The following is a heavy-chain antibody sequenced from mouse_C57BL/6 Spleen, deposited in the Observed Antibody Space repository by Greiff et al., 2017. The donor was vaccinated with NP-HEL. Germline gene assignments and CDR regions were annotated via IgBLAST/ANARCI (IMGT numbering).Heavy chain of an antibody. CDR1: GYTFTDYY. D-gene: IGHD1-1*01. Sequence: VQLKQSGPVLVKPGASVKMSCKASGYTFTDYYMNWVKQSHGKSLEWIGVINPYNGGTSYNQKFKGKATLTVDKSSSTAYMELNSLTSEDSAVYYCARSYYGSSGDFDYWGQGTTLTVSS. CDR3: ARSYYGSSGDFDY. J-gene: IGHJ2*01. V-gene: IGHV1-19*01. CDR2: INPYNGGT.